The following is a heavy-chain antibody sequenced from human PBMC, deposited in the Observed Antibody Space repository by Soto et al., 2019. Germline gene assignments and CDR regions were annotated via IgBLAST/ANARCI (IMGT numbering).Heavy chain of an antibody. CDR2: IYYSGST. Sequence: TSEILSLTCTVSGGSISSYYWSWIRQPPGKGLEWIGYIYYSGSTNYNPSLKSRVTISVDTSKNQFSLKLSSVTAADTAVYYCARDGLYYYHSSGYPQRYYYGMDVWGQGTTVTVSS. D-gene: IGHD3-22*01. J-gene: IGHJ6*02. CDR1: GGSISSYY. CDR3: ARDGLYYYHSSGYPQRYYYGMDV. V-gene: IGHV4-59*01.